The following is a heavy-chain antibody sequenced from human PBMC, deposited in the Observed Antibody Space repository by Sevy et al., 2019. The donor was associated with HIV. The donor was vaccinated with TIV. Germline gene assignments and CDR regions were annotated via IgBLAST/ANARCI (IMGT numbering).Heavy chain of an antibody. V-gene: IGHV3-NL1*01. J-gene: IGHJ6*02. CDR1: GFTFSSYG. Sequence: GGSLRLSCAASGFTFSSYGMHWVRQGPGKGLEWVSGISPSGGSTYYADSVKGRFTISRDNSKNTLYLQMNSLRAEDTAVYYCARRYGGNSHYYYYGMDVWGQGTTVTVSS. D-gene: IGHD2-21*02. CDR2: ISPSGGST. CDR3: ARRYGGNSHYYYYGMDV.